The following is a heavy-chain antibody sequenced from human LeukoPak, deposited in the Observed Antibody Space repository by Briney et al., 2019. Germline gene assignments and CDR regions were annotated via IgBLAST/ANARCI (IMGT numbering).Heavy chain of an antibody. CDR3: AKLRIAVAGSPRSYFDY. CDR1: GFTFSSYA. V-gene: IGHV3-23*01. Sequence: PGGSLRLSCAASGFTFSSYAMSWVRQAPGKGLEWVSAISGSGGSTYYADSVKGRFTISRDNSKNTLYLQMNSLRAEDTAVYYCAKLRIAVAGSPRSYFDYWGQGTLVTVSS. CDR2: ISGSGGST. D-gene: IGHD6-19*01. J-gene: IGHJ4*02.